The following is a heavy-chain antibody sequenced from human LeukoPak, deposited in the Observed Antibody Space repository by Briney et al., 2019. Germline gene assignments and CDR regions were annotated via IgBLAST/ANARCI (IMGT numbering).Heavy chain of an antibody. CDR3: AKQLGYCSDGSCYFPY. CDR1: GFTFSSYA. Sequence: GGSLRLSCAASGFTFSSYAMSWVRQAPGKGLEWVSAISGSGGSTYYADSVQGRFTISRDNSKSTLCLQMNSLRAEDTAVYYCAKQLGYCSDGSCYFPYWGQGTLVTVSS. J-gene: IGHJ4*02. D-gene: IGHD2-15*01. CDR2: ISGSGGST. V-gene: IGHV3-23*01.